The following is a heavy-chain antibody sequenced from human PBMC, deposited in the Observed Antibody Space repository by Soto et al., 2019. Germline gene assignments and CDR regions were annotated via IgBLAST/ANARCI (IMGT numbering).Heavy chain of an antibody. CDR3: ARCAPDIVVVPAATANWFDP. Sequence: SETLSLTCTVSGGSISSYYWSWIRQPPGKGLEWIGYIYYSGSTNYNPSLKSRVTISVDTSKNQFSLKLSSVTAADTAVYYCARCAPDIVVVPAATANWFDPWGQGTLVTVSS. CDR2: IYYSGST. J-gene: IGHJ5*02. D-gene: IGHD2-2*01. V-gene: IGHV4-59*12. CDR1: GGSISSYY.